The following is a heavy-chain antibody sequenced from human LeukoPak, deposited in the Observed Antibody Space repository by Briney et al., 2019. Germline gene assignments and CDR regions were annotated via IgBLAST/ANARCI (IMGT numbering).Heavy chain of an antibody. D-gene: IGHD3-3*01. CDR2: IYYSGST. V-gene: IGHV4-39*01. CDR3: ARRRFLADWDY. Sequence: SETLSLTCTVSGGSISSSSYYWGWIRQPPGKGLEWIGSIYYSGSTYYNPSLKGRVTISVDTSKNQFSLKLSSVTAADTAVYYCARRRFLADWDYWGQGTLVTVSS. J-gene: IGHJ4*02. CDR1: GGSISSSSYY.